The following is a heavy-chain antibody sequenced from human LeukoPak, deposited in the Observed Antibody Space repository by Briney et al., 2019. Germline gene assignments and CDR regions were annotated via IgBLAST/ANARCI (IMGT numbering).Heavy chain of an antibody. D-gene: IGHD6-13*01. CDR2: INPSGGST. CDR3: ARIIAASATWDY. Sequence: ASVKVSCKASGYTFTTYYLHWVRQAPGQXLEWMGLINPSGGSTSYAQKFQGRVTMTRDTSTSTVYMELSSLRSEDTAVYYCARIIAASATWDYWGQGTLVTVSS. CDR1: GYTFTTYY. J-gene: IGHJ4*02. V-gene: IGHV1-46*01.